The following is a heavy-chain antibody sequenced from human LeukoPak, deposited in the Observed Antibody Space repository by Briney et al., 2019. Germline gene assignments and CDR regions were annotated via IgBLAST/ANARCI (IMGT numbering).Heavy chain of an antibody. Sequence: GGSLRLSCAASGFTVSSNYMSWFRQAPGKGLEWVSVIYNTGSTFYADSVKGRFTISRDSSKNTVYLQMNSLRGEDTAVYYCACHYYGSATPDHWGQGTLVTVSS. D-gene: IGHD3-10*01. V-gene: IGHV3-66*04. CDR1: GFTVSSNY. CDR2: IYNTGST. CDR3: ACHYYGSATPDH. J-gene: IGHJ4*02.